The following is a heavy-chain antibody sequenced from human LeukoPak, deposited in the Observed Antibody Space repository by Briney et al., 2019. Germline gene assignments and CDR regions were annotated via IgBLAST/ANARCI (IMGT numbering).Heavy chain of an antibody. CDR1: GFTFSSYG. Sequence: PGGSLRLSCAASGFTFSSYGMHWVRQAPGKGLEWVAVISYDGSNKYYADSVKGRFTISRDNSKNTLYLQTNSLRAEDTAVYYCAKAWGGFDYWGQGTLVTVSS. V-gene: IGHV3-30*18. CDR3: AKAWGGFDY. CDR2: ISYDGSNK. D-gene: IGHD3-16*01. J-gene: IGHJ4*02.